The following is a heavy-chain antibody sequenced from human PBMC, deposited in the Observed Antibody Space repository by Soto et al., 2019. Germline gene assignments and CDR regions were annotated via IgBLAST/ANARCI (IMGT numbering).Heavy chain of an antibody. Sequence: EVQLVESGGGLVQPGRSLRLSCAASGFTFDDYAMHWVRQAPGKGLEWVSGISWNSGSIGYADSVKGRFTISRDNAKNSLYLQMNSLRAEDTAVYYCAKDYYGSGSYLDYWGQGTLVTVSS. CDR1: GFTFDDYA. D-gene: IGHD3-10*01. J-gene: IGHJ4*02. CDR2: ISWNSGSI. CDR3: AKDYYGSGSYLDY. V-gene: IGHV3-9*01.